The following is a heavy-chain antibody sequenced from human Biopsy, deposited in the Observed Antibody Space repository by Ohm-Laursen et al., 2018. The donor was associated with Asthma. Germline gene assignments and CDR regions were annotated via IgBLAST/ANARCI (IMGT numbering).Heavy chain of an antibody. J-gene: IGHJ3*02. CDR3: ARTHERWTSIQDDALDI. V-gene: IGHV3-30*03. CDR1: GFTFSIYD. D-gene: IGHD4-23*01. CDR2: ISYDGGNK. Sequence: SLRLSCSATGFTFSIYDIHWVRLAPGKGLEWVAVISYDGGNKFYGDSVKGRFTLSRDNSRNTLYLQMNSLRVEDTAIYYCARTHERWTSIQDDALDIWGQGTMVIVSS.